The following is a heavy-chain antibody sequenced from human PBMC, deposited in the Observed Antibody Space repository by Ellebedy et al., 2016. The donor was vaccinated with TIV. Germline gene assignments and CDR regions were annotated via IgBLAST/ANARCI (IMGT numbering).Heavy chain of an antibody. J-gene: IGHJ6*02. CDR2: INPSGGST. D-gene: IGHD6-13*01. CDR3: ARTRGPIAAAGMGGYYYGMDV. V-gene: IGHV1-46*01. CDR1: GYTFTSYY. Sequence: AASVKVSCKASGYTFTSYYMHWVRQAPGQGLEWMGIINPSGGSTSYAQKFQGRVTMTRDTSTSTVYMELSSLRSEDTAVYYCARTRGPIAAAGMGGYYYGMDVWGQGTTVTVSS.